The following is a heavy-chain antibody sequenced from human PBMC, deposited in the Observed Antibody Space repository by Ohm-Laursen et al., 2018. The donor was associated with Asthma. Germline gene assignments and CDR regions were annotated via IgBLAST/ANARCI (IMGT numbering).Heavy chain of an antibody. Sequence: SLRLSCTATGFTFSTYAMNWVRQAPGKGLEWVSDISGNGGRTKYADFVTGRFTISRYNSKNTLYLQLNSLSAEDTAIYSCTRDKTSLPVPIWRDWFDPWGQGTLVTVSS. D-gene: IGHD3-3*01. CDR1: GFTFSTYA. J-gene: IGHJ5*02. CDR3: TRDKTSLPVPIWRDWFDP. V-gene: IGHV3-23*01. CDR2: ISGNGGRT.